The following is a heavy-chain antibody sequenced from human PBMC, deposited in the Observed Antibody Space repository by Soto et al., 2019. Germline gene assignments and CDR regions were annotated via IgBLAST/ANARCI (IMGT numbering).Heavy chain of an antibody. CDR2: MNPNSGNT. V-gene: IGHV1-8*01. CDR1: GYTFTSYD. Sequence: ASVKVSCKASGYTFTSYDINWVRQATGQGLEWMGWMNPNSGNTGYAQKFQGRVTMTRNTSISTAYMELSSLRSEDTAVYYCARDYYDILTGYSDDAFDIWGQGTMVTVS. CDR3: ARDYYDILTGYSDDAFDI. J-gene: IGHJ3*02. D-gene: IGHD3-9*01.